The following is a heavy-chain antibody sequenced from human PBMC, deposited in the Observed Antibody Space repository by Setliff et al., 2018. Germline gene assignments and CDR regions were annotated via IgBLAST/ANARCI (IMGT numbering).Heavy chain of an antibody. CDR2: IYTSGST. J-gene: IGHJ6*02. V-gene: IGHV4-61*09. CDR1: GGSISSGSYY. Sequence: SETLSLTCTVSGGSISSGSYYWSWIRQPAGKGLEWIGHIYTSGSTNYNPSLKSRVTISVDTSKNQFSLKLSAVAAPYTAVYYCAREPWYYNFWSGYHLDYYYYGMDVWCQGTTVTVSS. D-gene: IGHD3-3*01. CDR3: AREPWYYNFWSGYHLDYYYYGMDV.